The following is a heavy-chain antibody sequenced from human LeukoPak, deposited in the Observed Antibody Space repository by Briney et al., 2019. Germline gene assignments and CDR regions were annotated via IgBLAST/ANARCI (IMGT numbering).Heavy chain of an antibody. CDR2: ISGSGDNT. CDR3: AKDSSVGTISSDY. CDR1: GFTFSAYA. Sequence: GGSLRLSCAASGFTFSAYAMTWVRQAPGKGLEWVSSISGSGDNTYYADSVKGRFTISRDNSKNTPSLQMNSLRAEDTAVYYCAKDSSVGTISSDYWGQGTPVTVSS. D-gene: IGHD6-13*01. J-gene: IGHJ4*02. V-gene: IGHV3-23*01.